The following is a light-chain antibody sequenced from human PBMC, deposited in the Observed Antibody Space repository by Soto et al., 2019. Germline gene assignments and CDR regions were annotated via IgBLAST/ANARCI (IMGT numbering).Light chain of an antibody. V-gene: IGLV3-21*02. Sequence: SYELTQPPSVSVAPGQTASITCGGDNIGIKAVHWYKQKAGQAPELVVYSDRDRPSGIPRRFSGSNSGSTATLTISRVEAGDEADYYCQVRESPSDHSVVFGGGTKLTVL. J-gene: IGLJ3*02. CDR3: QVRESPSDHSVV. CDR1: NIGIKA. CDR2: SDR.